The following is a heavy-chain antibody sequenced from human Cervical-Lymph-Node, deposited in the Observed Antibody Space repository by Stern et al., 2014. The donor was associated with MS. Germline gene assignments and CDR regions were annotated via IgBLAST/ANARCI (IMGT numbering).Heavy chain of an antibody. J-gene: IGHJ6*02. Sequence: VQLLESGGGVVQPGRSLRLSCAATGFNFSSYAMQRVRQAPGKGLEWVAVISFDGSKAYYADSVKGRFTISRDNSKKTLFLQMNSLRPEDTADYYCARDLLWFGEFDWGAMDVWGHGTTVTVSS. CDR3: ARDLLWFGEFDWGAMDV. V-gene: IGHV3-30-3*01. CDR1: GFNFSSYA. D-gene: IGHD3-10*01. CDR2: ISFDGSKA.